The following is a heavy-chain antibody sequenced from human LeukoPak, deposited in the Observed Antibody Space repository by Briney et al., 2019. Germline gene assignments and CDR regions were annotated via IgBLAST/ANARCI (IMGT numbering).Heavy chain of an antibody. CDR1: GYTFTSYG. Sequence: GASVKVSCXASGYTFTSYGISWVRQAPGQGLEWMGWISAYNGNTKYAQKLQGRVTMTTETSTSTAYMELRSLTSDDTAVYFCARDHSSSWYYFDYWGQGTLVTVSS. CDR3: ARDHSSSWYYFDY. CDR2: ISAYNGNT. J-gene: IGHJ4*02. V-gene: IGHV1-18*01. D-gene: IGHD6-13*01.